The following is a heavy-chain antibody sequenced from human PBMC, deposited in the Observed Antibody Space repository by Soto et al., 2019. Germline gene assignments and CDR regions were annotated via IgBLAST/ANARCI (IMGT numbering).Heavy chain of an antibody. CDR3: ARYCAYDSIYYCSSDRLDY. D-gene: IGHD3-22*01. CDR2: VDQDGSAK. J-gene: IGHJ4*02. Sequence: PGGSLRLSCAASGFAFNSYYMSGVRQSPGKGLEWVATVDQDGSAKYYVDSVKGRFTISRDNAKNSLYVQMNSLRGEDTAVYYCARYCAYDSIYYCSSDRLDYWGQGTLVTVSS. V-gene: IGHV3-7*01. CDR1: GFAFNSYY.